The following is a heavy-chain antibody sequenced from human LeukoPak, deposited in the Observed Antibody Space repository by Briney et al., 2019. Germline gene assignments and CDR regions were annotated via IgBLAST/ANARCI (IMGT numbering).Heavy chain of an antibody. CDR3: ARGRQGMATTFDY. J-gene: IGHJ4*02. Sequence: SETLSLTCTVSGGSISSYYWNWIRQPAGKGLEWIGRIHTSGTTNSNPSLKSRVTMSEDTSKNPISLNLSSVTAADTAVYYCARGRQGMATTFDYWGQGTLVTVSS. D-gene: IGHD5-24*01. CDR1: GGSISSYY. CDR2: IHTSGTT. V-gene: IGHV4-4*07.